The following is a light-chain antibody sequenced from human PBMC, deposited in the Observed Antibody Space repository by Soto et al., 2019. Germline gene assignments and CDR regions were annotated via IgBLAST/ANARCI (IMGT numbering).Light chain of an antibody. Sequence: VMTQSPATVSVSPGERATLSCRASQSVSDKLAWYQQKPGQAPRLLIYGASSRATGIPDRFSGSGSGTDFTLTISRLEPEDFAVYYCQQYGSSPEWTFGQGTKVDIK. J-gene: IGKJ1*01. V-gene: IGKV3-20*01. CDR2: GAS. CDR3: QQYGSSPEWT. CDR1: QSVSDK.